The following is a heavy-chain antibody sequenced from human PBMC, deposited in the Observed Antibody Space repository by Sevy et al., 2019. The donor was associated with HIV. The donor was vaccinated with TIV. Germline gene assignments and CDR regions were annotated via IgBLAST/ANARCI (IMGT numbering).Heavy chain of an antibody. Sequence: ASVKVSCKTSGFTLSSYNIHWVRQAPGQRLEWMGWIHGGNGNTKYSQKFQGRVTITRDKYASTAYMELRSLRSEDTAVYYCARSREPAYYDILTVTWFDPWGQGTLVTVSS. J-gene: IGHJ5*02. D-gene: IGHD3-9*01. V-gene: IGHV1-3*01. CDR3: ARSREPAYYDILTVTWFDP. CDR1: GFTLSSYN. CDR2: IHGGNGNT.